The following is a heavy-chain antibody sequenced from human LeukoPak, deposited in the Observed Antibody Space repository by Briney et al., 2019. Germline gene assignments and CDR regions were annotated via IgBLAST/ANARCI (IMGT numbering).Heavy chain of an antibody. CDR3: ARTGRPTSWSSMDV. CDR2: SGST. Sequence: SETLSLTCTVSGGSISSYYWSWIRQPPGRGLEWIDSGSTNYNPSLKSRGTISVDTSKNQFSLKLSSVTAADTAVYYCARTGRPTSWSSMDVWGKGTTVTVSS. V-gene: IGHV4-59*12. J-gene: IGHJ6*03. D-gene: IGHD2-8*02. CDR1: GGSISSYY.